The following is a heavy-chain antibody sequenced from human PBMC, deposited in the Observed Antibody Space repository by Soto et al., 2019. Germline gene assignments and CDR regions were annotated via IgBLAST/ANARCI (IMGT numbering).Heavy chain of an antibody. CDR2: IYHSGST. Sequence: SETLSLTCAVSGYSISSGYYWGWVRQPPGKGLEWIGSIYHSGSTYYNPSLKSRVTISVDTSKNQFSLKLSSVTAADTAVYYCARGIGFDYDILTGYYYYYYGMDVWGQGTTVTVSS. CDR3: ARGIGFDYDILTGYYYYYYGMDV. D-gene: IGHD3-9*01. V-gene: IGHV4-38-2*01. J-gene: IGHJ6*02. CDR1: GYSISSGYY.